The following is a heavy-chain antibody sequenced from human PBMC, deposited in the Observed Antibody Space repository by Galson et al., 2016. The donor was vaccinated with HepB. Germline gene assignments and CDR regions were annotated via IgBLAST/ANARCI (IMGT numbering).Heavy chain of an antibody. Sequence: SLRLSCAASGFIFRNFAMHWVRQSPDKGLQWVAVISFNGGETYFADSVKGRFTISRDNSKNTLFLHMNGLRNEDTAVYYCAKSIMVRGVMSYYFDDWGRGTLVTVSS. V-gene: IGHV3-30*18. CDR3: AKSIMVRGVMSYYFDD. J-gene: IGHJ4*02. CDR1: GFIFRNFA. CDR2: ISFNGGET. D-gene: IGHD3-10*01.